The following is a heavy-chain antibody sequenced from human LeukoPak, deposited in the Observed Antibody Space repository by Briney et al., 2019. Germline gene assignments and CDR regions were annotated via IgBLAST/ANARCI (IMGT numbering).Heavy chain of an antibody. Sequence: ASVKVSCKVSGYTLTELSMHWVRQAPGKGLEWMGGFDPEDGETIYAQQFQGRVTMTEDTSTDTAYMELSSLRSEDTAVYYCARDPRPNLENILGFDIWGQGTMVTVSS. CDR2: FDPEDGET. CDR3: ARDPRPNLENILGFDI. V-gene: IGHV1-24*01. CDR1: GYTLTELS. J-gene: IGHJ3*02. D-gene: IGHD2/OR15-2a*01.